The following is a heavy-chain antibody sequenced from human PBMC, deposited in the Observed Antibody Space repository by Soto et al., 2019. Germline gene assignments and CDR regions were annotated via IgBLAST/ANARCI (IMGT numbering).Heavy chain of an antibody. CDR3: ARSLPKSGYYFDY. V-gene: IGHV4-59*12. Sequence: SSETLSLTCTVSGGSISSYYWSWIRQPPGKGLEWIGYIYYSGSTNYNPSLKSRVTISVDRSKNQFSLKLSSVTAADTAVYYCARSLPKSGYYFDYWGQGTLVTVSS. J-gene: IGHJ4*02. D-gene: IGHD3-10*01. CDR2: IYYSGST. CDR1: GGSISSYY.